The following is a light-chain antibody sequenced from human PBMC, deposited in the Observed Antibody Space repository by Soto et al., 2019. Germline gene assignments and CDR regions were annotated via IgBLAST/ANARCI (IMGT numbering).Light chain of an antibody. CDR2: TAS. CDR1: QGISSS. CDR3: QQLIRYPFT. J-gene: IGKJ5*01. Sequence: IQLTQSPSSLSASVGDRVTITCRASQGISSSLAWYQQKPGKAPKLLIYTASTLQTGVPSRFSGAGSGTDFTLTISSLQPEDFATYYCQQLIRYPFTFGQGTRLEIK. V-gene: IGKV1-9*01.